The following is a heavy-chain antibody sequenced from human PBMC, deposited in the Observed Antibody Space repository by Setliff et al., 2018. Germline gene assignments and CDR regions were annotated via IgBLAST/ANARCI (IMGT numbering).Heavy chain of an antibody. CDR1: GYTFTTYA. V-gene: IGHV7-4-1*02. D-gene: IGHD3-10*01. CDR2: INTNTGNP. Sequence: ASVKVSCKASGYTFTTYAMNWVRQAPGQGLEWMGWINTNTGNPTYAQGFTGRFVFSLDTSVSTSYLQISSLKAEDTAVYYCARGSRFGTIVYRGYYYLDVWGKGTTVTVSS. CDR3: ARGSRFGTIVYRGYYYLDV. J-gene: IGHJ6*03.